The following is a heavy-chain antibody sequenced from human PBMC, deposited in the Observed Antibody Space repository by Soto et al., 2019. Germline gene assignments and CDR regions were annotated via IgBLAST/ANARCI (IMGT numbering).Heavy chain of an antibody. J-gene: IGHJ4*02. CDR2: ITRSGDAT. D-gene: IGHD2-15*01. Sequence: EVQLLESGGGLEQPGGSLRLSCAASGFTFSSYAMTWVHQAPGKGLECVSVITRSGDATAYADSVKGRFTMSRDNSKNTLFLQMNSLRVEDMAVYYCAKGTLGWCSGVTCYPFDSWGQGTLVTVSS. CDR1: GFTFSSYA. CDR3: AKGTLGWCSGVTCYPFDS. V-gene: IGHV3-23*01.